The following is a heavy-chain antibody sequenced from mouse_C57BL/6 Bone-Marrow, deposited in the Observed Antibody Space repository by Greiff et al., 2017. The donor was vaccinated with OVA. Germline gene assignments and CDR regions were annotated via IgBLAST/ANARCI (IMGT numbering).Heavy chain of an antibody. CDR3: AREGRWLYYYAMDY. CDR2: INYDGSST. CDR1: GFTFSDYY. D-gene: IGHD2-3*01. V-gene: IGHV5-16*01. J-gene: IGHJ4*01. Sequence: EVKLVESEGGLVQPGSSMKLSCTASGFTFSDYYMAWVRQVPEKGLEWVANINYDGSSTYYLDSLKSRFIISRDNAKNILYLQMSSLKSEDTATYYCAREGRWLYYYAMDYWGQGTSVTVSS.